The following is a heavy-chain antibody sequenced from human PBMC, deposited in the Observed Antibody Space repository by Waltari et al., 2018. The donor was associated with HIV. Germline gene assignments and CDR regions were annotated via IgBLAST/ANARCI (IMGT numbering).Heavy chain of an antibody. CDR2: FDPEDGET. J-gene: IGHJ4*02. CDR1: GYTLTALS. V-gene: IGHV1-24*01. D-gene: IGHD2-2*01. CDR3: ATDPPPQRNMPWGC. Sequence: QVQLVQSGAEVRKPGASVKVSCTVYGYTLTALSMHWVRQGPGKRLEWMGGFDPEDGETIYAQKFQGRVTMTEDTSTDTAYMELSSLRSEDTAVYYCATDPPPQRNMPWGCWGQGTLVTVSS.